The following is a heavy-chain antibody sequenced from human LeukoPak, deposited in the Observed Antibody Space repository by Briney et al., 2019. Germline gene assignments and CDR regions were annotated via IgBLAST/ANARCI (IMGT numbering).Heavy chain of an antibody. CDR3: ARGLDLEWLFPPFDY. D-gene: IGHD3-3*01. V-gene: IGHV4-34*01. CDR2: INHSGST. CDR1: GGPFSGYY. J-gene: IGHJ4*02. Sequence: SETLSLTCAVYGGPFSGYYWSWIRQPPGKGLEWIGEINHSGSTNYNPSLKSRVTISVDTSKNQFSLKLSSVTAADTAVYYCARGLDLEWLFPPFDYWGQGTLVTVSS.